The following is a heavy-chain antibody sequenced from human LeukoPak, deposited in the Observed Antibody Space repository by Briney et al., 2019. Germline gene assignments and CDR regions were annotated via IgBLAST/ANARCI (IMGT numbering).Heavy chain of an antibody. CDR3: AHMYCSIITCPHYFDY. D-gene: IGHD2-2*01. J-gene: IGHJ4*02. Sequence: KESGPTLVKPTQTLTLTCTFSGFSLSTSGVGLGWLRQPPGKALEWLVLIYWNDDKRYSPSLNSRLTITKDTSKKQVVLSMTNMDPVDTATYYCAHMYCSIITCPHYFDYWGQGTLVTVSS. V-gene: IGHV2-5*01. CDR1: GFSLSTSGVG. CDR2: IYWNDDK.